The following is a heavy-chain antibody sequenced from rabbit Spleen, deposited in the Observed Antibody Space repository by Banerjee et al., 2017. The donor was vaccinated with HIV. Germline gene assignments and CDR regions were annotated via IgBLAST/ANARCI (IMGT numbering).Heavy chain of an antibody. J-gene: IGHJ4*01. CDR1: GFSFSSGYY. CDR2: INIVTGKS. CDR3: ARDYGDGGVGGVRGFML. D-gene: IGHD2-1*01. V-gene: IGHV1S45*01. Sequence: QEQLEESGGDLVQPEGSLTLTCTASGFSFSSGYYMCWVRPAPGKGVEWIACINIVTGKSVYASWAKGRFTMSRTSSTTVTLQMTSLTAADTATFFCARDYGDGGVGGVRGFMLWGPGTLVTVS.